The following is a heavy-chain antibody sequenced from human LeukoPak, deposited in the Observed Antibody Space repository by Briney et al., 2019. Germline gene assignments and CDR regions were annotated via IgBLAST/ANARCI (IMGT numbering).Heavy chain of an antibody. CDR2: IIPIFGTA. D-gene: IGHD3-3*01. Sequence: ASVKVSCKASGGTFSSYAISWVRQAPGQGLEWMGGIIPIFGTANYAQKFQGRVTITTDESTSTAYMELSSLRSEDTAVYYCASRITIFGVVRLSYYYYMDVWGKGTTVTVSS. V-gene: IGHV1-69*05. CDR1: GGTFSSYA. CDR3: ASRITIFGVVRLSYYYYMDV. J-gene: IGHJ6*03.